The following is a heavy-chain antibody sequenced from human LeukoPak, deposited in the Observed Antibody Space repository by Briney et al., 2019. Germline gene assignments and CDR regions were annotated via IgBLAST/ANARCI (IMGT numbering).Heavy chain of an antibody. D-gene: IGHD1-26*01. V-gene: IGHV3-48*03. CDR2: ISSSGSTI. Sequence: PGGSLRLSCAASGFTFSSYEMNWVRQAPGKGLEWVSYISSSGSTIYYADSVKGRFTISRDNAKNSPYLQMNSLRAEDTAVYYCARVSGSYYGFDYWGQGTLVTVSS. J-gene: IGHJ4*02. CDR3: ARVSGSYYGFDY. CDR1: GFTFSSYE.